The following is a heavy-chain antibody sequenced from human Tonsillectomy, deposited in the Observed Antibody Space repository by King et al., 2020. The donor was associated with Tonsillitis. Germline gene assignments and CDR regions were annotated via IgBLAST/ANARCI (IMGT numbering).Heavy chain of an antibody. CDR1: GYSFSTYW. V-gene: IGHV5-51*01. D-gene: IGHD3-10*01. J-gene: IGHJ6*02. Sequence: VQLVESGAEVKKPGESLKISCQGSGYSFSTYWIAWVRQMPGKGLEWMGIIYPGDSDTSYSPSFQGQVTISADKSISTAYLQWSSLKASDTAMYYCARRSITQAGYYYYGMDVWGQGTTVTVSS. CDR3: ARRSITQAGYYYYGMDV. CDR2: IYPGDSDT.